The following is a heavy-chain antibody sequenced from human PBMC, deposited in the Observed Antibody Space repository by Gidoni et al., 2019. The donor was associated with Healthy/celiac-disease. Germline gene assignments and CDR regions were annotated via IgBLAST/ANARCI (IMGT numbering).Heavy chain of an antibody. Sequence: QLQLQESGPGLVKPSETLSLTCTVYGGSLSRSSYYWVWIRQPPGKGLEWIGSIYYSGSTYYNPSLKSRVTISVDTSKNQFSLKLSSVTAADTAVYYCARTGYYYDSSGYYQIDYWGQGTLVTVSS. V-gene: IGHV4-39*01. J-gene: IGHJ4*02. CDR3: ARTGYYYDSSGYYQIDY. CDR2: IYYSGST. D-gene: IGHD3-22*01. CDR1: GGSLSRSSYY.